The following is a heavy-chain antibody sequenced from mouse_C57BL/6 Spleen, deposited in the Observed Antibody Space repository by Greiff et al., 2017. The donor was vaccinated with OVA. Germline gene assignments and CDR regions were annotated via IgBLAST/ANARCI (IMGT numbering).Heavy chain of an antibody. J-gene: IGHJ3*01. D-gene: IGHD1-1*01. CDR3: ARSNYGSPWFAY. Sequence: QVQLQQPGAELVMPGASVKLSCKASGYTFTSYWMHWVKQRPGQGLEWIGEIDTYDSYTNYNQKFKGKSTLTVDKSSSTAYMQLSSLTSENSAVYYCARSNYGSPWFAYWGQGTLVTVSA. CDR1: GYTFTSYW. CDR2: IDTYDSYT. V-gene: IGHV1-69*01.